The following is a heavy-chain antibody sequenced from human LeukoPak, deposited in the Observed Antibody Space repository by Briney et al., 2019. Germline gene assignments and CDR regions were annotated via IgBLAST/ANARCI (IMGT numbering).Heavy chain of an antibody. Sequence: WGSLRLSCAASGLTFDDYGMSWVRQAPGKGLEWVSGINWNGASTGYADSVKGRFTISRDNAKNSLYLQMNSLRAEDTALYYCAKDLVFSGQWLGFDYWGQGTLVTVSS. D-gene: IGHD6-19*01. CDR2: INWNGAST. V-gene: IGHV3-20*04. J-gene: IGHJ4*02. CDR1: GLTFDDYG. CDR3: AKDLVFSGQWLGFDY.